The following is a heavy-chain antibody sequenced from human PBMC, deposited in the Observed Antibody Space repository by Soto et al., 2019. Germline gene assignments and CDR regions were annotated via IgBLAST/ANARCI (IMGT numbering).Heavy chain of an antibody. Sequence: ASVKVSCKASGYTFTSYGISWVRQAPGQGLEWMGWISAYNGNTNYAQKLQGRVTMTTDTSTSTAYMELRSLRSDDTAVYYCARVPIAAAGTGDGPPPPPDYYYMDVWGKGTTVTVSS. J-gene: IGHJ6*03. V-gene: IGHV1-18*01. CDR1: GYTFTSYG. CDR3: ARVPIAAAGTGDGPPPPPDYYYMDV. D-gene: IGHD6-13*01. CDR2: ISAYNGNT.